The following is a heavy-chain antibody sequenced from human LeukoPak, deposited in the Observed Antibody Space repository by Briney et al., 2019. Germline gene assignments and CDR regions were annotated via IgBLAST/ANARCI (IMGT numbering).Heavy chain of an antibody. V-gene: IGHV4-34*01. CDR3: ARRYGSGRDY. J-gene: IGHJ4*02. CDR1: GGSFSGYY. D-gene: IGHD3-10*01. Sequence: SETLSLTCAVYGGSFSGYYWSSIRQPPGKGLEWIGEINHSGSTNYNPSLKSRVTISVDTSKHQFSLKLSSVTAADTAVYYCARRYGSGRDYWGQGTLVTVSS. CDR2: INHSGST.